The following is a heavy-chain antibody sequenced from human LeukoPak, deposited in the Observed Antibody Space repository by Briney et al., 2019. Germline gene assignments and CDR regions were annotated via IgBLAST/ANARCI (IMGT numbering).Heavy chain of an antibody. V-gene: IGHV3-15*01. Sequence: PGGSLRLSCAASGFIFTNAWMNWVRQDPGKGLEWVGRIKSKTDGGTTDYAAPVKGRFTVSRDDSKKMLYLQMNSLKTEDTGVYYCTSSSSDWGQGTLVTLSS. J-gene: IGHJ4*02. CDR1: GFIFTNAW. CDR2: IKSKTDGGTT. CDR3: TSSSSD. D-gene: IGHD6-19*01.